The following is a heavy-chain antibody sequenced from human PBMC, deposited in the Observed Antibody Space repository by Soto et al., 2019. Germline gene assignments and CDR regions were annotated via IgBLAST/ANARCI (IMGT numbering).Heavy chain of an antibody. CDR1: GFTFSDYY. D-gene: IGHD2-8*01. Sequence: GGSLRLSCAASGFTFSDYYMSWIRQAPGKGLEWVSYISSSSSYTNYADSVKGRFTISRDNAKNSLYLQMDSLRAEDTAVYYCARTPDCTNGVCSAGFDYWGQGTLVTVSS. V-gene: IGHV3-11*06. J-gene: IGHJ4*02. CDR2: ISSSSSYT. CDR3: ARTPDCTNGVCSAGFDY.